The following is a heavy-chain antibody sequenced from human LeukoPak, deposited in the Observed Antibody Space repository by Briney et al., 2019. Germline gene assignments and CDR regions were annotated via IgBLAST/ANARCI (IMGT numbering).Heavy chain of an antibody. D-gene: IGHD6-19*01. V-gene: IGHV4-4*07. Sequence: SETLSLTCTVSGGSISRYYWSWIQQPAGKGLEWIGRIYATGSTNYNPSLKSRVTMSVDTSRNQFSLKLNSVTAADTAVYYCARVGYSSGWFPDSWGQGTLVTVSS. CDR3: ARVGYSSGWFPDS. CDR1: GGSISRYY. CDR2: IYATGST. J-gene: IGHJ4*02.